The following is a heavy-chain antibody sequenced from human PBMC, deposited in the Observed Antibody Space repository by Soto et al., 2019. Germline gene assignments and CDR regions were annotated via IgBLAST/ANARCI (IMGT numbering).Heavy chain of an antibody. J-gene: IGHJ5*02. CDR1: GGSISSGGYY. Sequence: SETLSLTCTVSGGSISSGGYYWSWIRQHPGKGLEWIGYTYYSGSTYYNPSLKSRVTISVDTSKNQFSLKLSSVTAADTAVYYCARVPSKDYYDSRVEWFDPWGQGTLVTVSS. CDR2: TYYSGST. D-gene: IGHD3-22*01. V-gene: IGHV4-31*03. CDR3: ARVPSKDYYDSRVEWFDP.